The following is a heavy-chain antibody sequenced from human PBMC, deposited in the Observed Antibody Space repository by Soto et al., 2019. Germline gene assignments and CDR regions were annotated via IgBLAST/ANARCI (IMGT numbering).Heavy chain of an antibody. D-gene: IGHD6-6*01. CDR1: GGSISSSSYY. Sequence: SETLSLTCTVSGGSISSSSYYWGWIRQPPGKGLEWIGSIYYSGSTYYNPSLKSRVTISVDTSKNQFSLKLSSVTAADTAVYYCARYSSSSCADFWGQRTLVTVSS. CDR3: ARYSSSSCADF. J-gene: IGHJ4*02. V-gene: IGHV4-39*01. CDR2: IYYSGST.